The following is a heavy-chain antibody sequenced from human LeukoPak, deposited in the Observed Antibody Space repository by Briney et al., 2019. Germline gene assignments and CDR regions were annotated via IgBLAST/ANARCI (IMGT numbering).Heavy chain of an antibody. Sequence: KXLEXVSYISPTSSDKFCADSVKGRFTISRDNAKNSLYLQMDSLRAEDTAVYYCARAAYSSGPDYWGQGTLVTVSS. J-gene: IGHJ4*02. V-gene: IGHV3-48*01. D-gene: IGHD6-19*01. CDR3: ARAAYSSGPDY. CDR2: ISPTSSDK.